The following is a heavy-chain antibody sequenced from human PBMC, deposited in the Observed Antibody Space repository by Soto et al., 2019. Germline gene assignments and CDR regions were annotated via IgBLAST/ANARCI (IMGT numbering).Heavy chain of an antibody. CDR2: IYYTGDT. CDR1: GYSVSSGGYY. V-gene: IGHV4-31*03. Sequence: VQLQASGPGLVQPSQTLSLSCSVSGYSVSSGGYYWSWIRQHPGKGLEWIGYIYYTGDTSYNPSLISRVQMPIDTSTHQFARKLGSVTAADTAVYFCAGENYYYSSGHYFVEFWGQGILVTVFS. CDR3: AGENYYYSSGHYFVEF. D-gene: IGHD3-22*01. J-gene: IGHJ4*02.